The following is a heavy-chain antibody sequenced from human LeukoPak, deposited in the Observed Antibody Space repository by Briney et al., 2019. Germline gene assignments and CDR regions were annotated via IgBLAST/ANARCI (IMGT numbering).Heavy chain of an antibody. CDR3: ARLRRMVRGIRWGFDS. J-gene: IGHJ4*02. V-gene: IGHV4-34*01. Sequence: SETLSLTCAVYGGSFSGYYWSWIRQPPGKGLEWIGEINHSGSSTYNPSLKSRVTISLDTSKNQFSLNLSSVTAADTAVYYCARLRRMVRGIRWGFDSWGQGTLVTVSS. CDR2: INHSGSS. CDR1: GGSFSGYY. D-gene: IGHD3-10*01.